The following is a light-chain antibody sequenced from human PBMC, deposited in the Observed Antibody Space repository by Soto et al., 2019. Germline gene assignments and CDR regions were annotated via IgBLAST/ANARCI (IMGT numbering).Light chain of an antibody. CDR1: QSVSSN. CDR3: QQYNTCPRQ. V-gene: IGKV3-15*01. CDR2: GAS. Sequence: EVVVTQSPATLSLSPGERATLSCRASQSVSSNLAWYQQKPGQAPRLLIYGASTRATSIPARFSGSGFGTEFTFPISTLLYEDFGFCDCQQYNTCPRQFAQGTRVDIK. J-gene: IGKJ1*01.